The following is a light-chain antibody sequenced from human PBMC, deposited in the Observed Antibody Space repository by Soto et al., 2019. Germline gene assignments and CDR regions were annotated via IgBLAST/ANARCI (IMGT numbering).Light chain of an antibody. CDR2: GAS. J-gene: IGKJ1*01. V-gene: IGKV3-15*01. CDR1: QSVSSN. CDR3: QQYNNWPQT. Sequence: LVLTPSPATLSVSTRERATLSCRASQSVSSNLAWYQQKPGQAPRLLIYGASTRATGIPARFSGSGSGTEFTLTISSLQSEDFAVYYCQQYNNWPQTFGQGTKVDIK.